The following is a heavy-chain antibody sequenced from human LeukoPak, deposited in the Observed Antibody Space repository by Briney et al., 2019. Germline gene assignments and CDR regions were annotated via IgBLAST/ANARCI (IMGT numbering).Heavy chain of an antibody. Sequence: SETLSLTCAVSGGSIISSNWWSWVRQPPGKGLEWIGETYHSGNTNYNPSLESRLTISVDKSKNQFSLKSSSVTAADTAVYYCARRSPGWFDPWGQGTLVTVSS. CDR2: TYHSGNT. J-gene: IGHJ5*02. CDR1: GGSIISSNW. V-gene: IGHV4-4*02. CDR3: ARRSPGWFDP. D-gene: IGHD1-14*01.